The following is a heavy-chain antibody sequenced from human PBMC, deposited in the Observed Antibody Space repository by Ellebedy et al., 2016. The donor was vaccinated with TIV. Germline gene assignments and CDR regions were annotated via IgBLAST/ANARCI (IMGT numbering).Heavy chain of an antibody. CDR2: IIPIFGTA. J-gene: IGHJ4*02. CDR3: ASGGGYSYGWDY. CDR1: GGTFSSYA. D-gene: IGHD5-18*01. Sequence: SVKVSXKASGGTFSSYAISWVRQAPGQGLEWMGGIIPIFGTANYAQKFQGRVTITADKSTSTAYMELSSLRSEDTAVYYCASGGGYSYGWDYWGQGTLVTVSS. V-gene: IGHV1-69*06.